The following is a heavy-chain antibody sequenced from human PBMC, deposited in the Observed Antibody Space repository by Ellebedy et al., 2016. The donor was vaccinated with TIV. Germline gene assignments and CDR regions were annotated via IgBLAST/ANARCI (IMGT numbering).Heavy chain of an antibody. D-gene: IGHD6-25*01. CDR1: GFPSSFYS. V-gene: IGHV3-21*01. CDR3: ARDFFYGSGLMGS. CDR2: IGAGTKGPTYV. J-gene: IGHJ5*02. Sequence: GESLKISCAASGFPSSFYSMNWVRQAPGAGLQGVAHIGAGTKGPTYVHYADSVRGRFTISRDNANNSLYLEMNNLRAEDAGLYFCARDFFYGSGLMGSWGQGTRITVSS.